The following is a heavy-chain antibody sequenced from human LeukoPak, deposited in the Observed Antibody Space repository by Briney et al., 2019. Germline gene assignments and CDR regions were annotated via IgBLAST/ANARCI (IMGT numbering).Heavy chain of an antibody. V-gene: IGHV4-4*07. CDR2: IYTSGST. CDR1: GGSISSYY. CDR3: ARELVAASFRVDWFDP. D-gene: IGHD6-13*01. J-gene: IGHJ5*02. Sequence: SETLSLTCTVSGGSISSYYWSWIRQPAGKGLEWIGRIYTSGSTNYNPSLKSRVTMSVDTSKNQFSLKLSSVTAADTAVYYCARELVAASFRVDWFDPWGQGTLVTVSS.